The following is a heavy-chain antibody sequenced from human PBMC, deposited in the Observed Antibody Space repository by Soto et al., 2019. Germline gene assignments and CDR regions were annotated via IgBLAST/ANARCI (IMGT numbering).Heavy chain of an antibody. CDR1: GRTFSSYA. CDR3: ARNTAYSRRSLSVERYFDY. V-gene: IGHV1-69*13. J-gene: IGHJ4*02. CDR2: IIPIFGTA. D-gene: IGHD3-16*01. Sequence: SVKVSCKASGRTFSSYAISWVRQAPGQGLEWMGGIIPIFGTANYAQKLQGRVTITADEFTSTAYMELSSLRSEDTAVYYCARNTAYSRRSLSVERYFDYWGQGTLVTVSS.